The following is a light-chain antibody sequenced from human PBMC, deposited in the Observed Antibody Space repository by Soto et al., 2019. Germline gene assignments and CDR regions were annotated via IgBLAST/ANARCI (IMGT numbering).Light chain of an antibody. V-gene: IGKV3-20*01. J-gene: IGKJ2*01. CDR3: QHFGSSPPKYT. CDR2: GAS. CDR1: QTVSSSH. Sequence: EVVLTQSPGTLSLSPGERATLSCRASQTVSSSHLAWYQQKPGQAPRLLIYGASARATDIPDRFSGSGSGTDFTLTISRLEPEDFAVYYCQHFGSSPPKYTFGQGTKLEIK.